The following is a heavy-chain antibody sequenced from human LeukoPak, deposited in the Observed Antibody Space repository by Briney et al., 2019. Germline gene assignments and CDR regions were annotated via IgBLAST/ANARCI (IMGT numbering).Heavy chain of an antibody. V-gene: IGHV3-74*01. CDR3: ARGGVYSRSPFDY. D-gene: IGHD6-6*01. CDR1: GFIFCSYW. CDR2: INSDGSST. Sequence: GGSLRLSCAASGFIFCSYWMHWVRQAPGKGLVWVSRINSDGSSTFYADSVKGRFTISGDNAKNTLYLQMNSLRAEDTALYYCARGGVYSRSPFDYWGQGTLVTVSS. J-gene: IGHJ4*02.